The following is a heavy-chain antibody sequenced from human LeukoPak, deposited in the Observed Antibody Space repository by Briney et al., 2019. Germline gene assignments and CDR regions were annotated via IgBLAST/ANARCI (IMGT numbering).Heavy chain of an antibody. CDR2: IYPGDSDT. CDR1: GYSFTSYW. V-gene: IGHV5-51*01. J-gene: IGHJ6*02. CDR3: ARGQDWLSTYYYYYGMDV. Sequence: GESLKISCKGSGYSFTSYWIGWVRQMPGKGLEWMGIIYPGDSDTRYSPSFQGQVTISADKSISTAYLQWSSLKASDTAMYYCARGQDWLSTYYYYYGMDVWGQGTTVTVSS. D-gene: IGHD3/OR15-3a*01.